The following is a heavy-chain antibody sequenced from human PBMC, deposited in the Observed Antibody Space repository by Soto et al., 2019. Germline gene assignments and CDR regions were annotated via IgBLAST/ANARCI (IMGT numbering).Heavy chain of an antibody. CDR1: GGSISSGGYY. J-gene: IGHJ6*02. V-gene: IGHV4-31*03. CDR2: IYYSGST. Sequence: SETLSLTCTRSGGSISSGGYYWSWIRQHPGKGLEWIGYIYYSGSTYYNPSLKSRVTISVDTSKNQFSLKLSSVTAADTAVYYCTRAGAGDYPYYYYGMDVWGQGTTVAVSS. CDR3: TRAGAGDYPYYYYGMDV. D-gene: IGHD4-17*01.